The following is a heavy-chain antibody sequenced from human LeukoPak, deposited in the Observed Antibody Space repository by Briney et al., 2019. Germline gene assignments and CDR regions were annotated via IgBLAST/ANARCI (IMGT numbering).Heavy chain of an antibody. CDR1: GFTFSSYA. CDR2: ISYDGSNK. J-gene: IGHJ6*02. Sequence: GSLRLSCAASGFTFSSYAMHWVRQAPGKGLEWVAVISYDGSNKYYADSVKGRFTISRDNSKNTLYLQMNSLRAEDTAVYYCAREGYCSSTSCYRLAYYYYGMDVWGQGTTVTVSS. V-gene: IGHV3-30-3*01. D-gene: IGHD2-2*01. CDR3: AREGYCSSTSCYRLAYYYYGMDV.